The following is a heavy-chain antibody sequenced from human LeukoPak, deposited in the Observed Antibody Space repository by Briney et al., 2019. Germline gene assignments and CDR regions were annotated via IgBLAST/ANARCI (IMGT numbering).Heavy chain of an antibody. CDR2: MYSSGST. D-gene: IGHD6-13*01. Sequence: PSETLSLTCTVSGGSISITSYYWGWIRQPPGKGLEWIGCMYSSGSTYYNPSLKSRVTISVDTSKNQFSLKLSSVTAADTAVYYCARVYSSWEFDYWGQGTLVTVSS. CDR3: ARVYSSWEFDY. CDR1: GGSISITSYY. J-gene: IGHJ4*02. V-gene: IGHV4-39*07.